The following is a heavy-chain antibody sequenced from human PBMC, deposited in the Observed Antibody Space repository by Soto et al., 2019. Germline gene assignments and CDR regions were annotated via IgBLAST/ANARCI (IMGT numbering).Heavy chain of an antibody. CDR1: GYAFTGYY. Sequence: ASVKVSCKASGYAFTGYYMHWVGQAPVQGLEWMGWINPNSGRTNYAQKFQGRVTMTRDTPISTSYMELSRLRSDDTAVYYCARSLGGTDYWGQGTLVSVCS. D-gene: IGHD6-19*01. V-gene: IGHV1-2*02. CDR3: ARSLGGTDY. J-gene: IGHJ4*02. CDR2: INPNSGRT.